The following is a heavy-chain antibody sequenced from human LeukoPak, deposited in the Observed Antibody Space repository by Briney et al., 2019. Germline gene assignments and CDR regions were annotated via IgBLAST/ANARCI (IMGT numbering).Heavy chain of an antibody. Sequence: PGGSLRPSCAAAGFTFNIYAIHWARQAPAKGLDWVAVISYDGSNKYYADSVKGRFTISRDNSKNTLSLQMNSLRAEDTAVYYCARGSTQSYYFDYWGQGTLVTVSS. V-gene: IGHV3-30*04. CDR3: ARGSTQSYYFDY. J-gene: IGHJ4*02. D-gene: IGHD5/OR15-5a*01. CDR2: ISYDGSNK. CDR1: GFTFNIYA.